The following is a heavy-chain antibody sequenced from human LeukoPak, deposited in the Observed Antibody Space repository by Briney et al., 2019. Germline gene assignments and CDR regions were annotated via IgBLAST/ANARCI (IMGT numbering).Heavy chain of an antibody. CDR3: ARVMVVPGGGYFDY. J-gene: IGHJ4*02. V-gene: IGHV4-59*01. CDR1: GASISSSY. D-gene: IGHD2-2*01. CDR2: IHYTGTT. Sequence: SETLSLTCTVSGASISSSYWSWIRQPPGKGLEWIGYIHYTGTTNYNPSLKSRVAISVDTSKTQFSLKLNSVTAADTAVYYCARVMVVPGGGYFDYWGQGTLVTVSS.